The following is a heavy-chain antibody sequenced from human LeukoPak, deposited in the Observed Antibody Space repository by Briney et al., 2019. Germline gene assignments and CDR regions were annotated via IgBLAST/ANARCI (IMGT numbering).Heavy chain of an antibody. CDR3: ARGGRYYDSSGYYTPNWYFDL. CDR1: GGSISSSSYY. V-gene: IGHV4-39*01. J-gene: IGHJ2*01. CDR2: IYYSGST. D-gene: IGHD3-22*01. Sequence: SETLSLTCTVSGGSISSSSYYWGWIRQPPGKGLEWLGSIYYSGSTYYNPSLKSRVTISVDTSKTQFSLKLSSVTAADTAVYYCARGGRYYDSSGYYTPNWYFDLWGRGTLVTVSS.